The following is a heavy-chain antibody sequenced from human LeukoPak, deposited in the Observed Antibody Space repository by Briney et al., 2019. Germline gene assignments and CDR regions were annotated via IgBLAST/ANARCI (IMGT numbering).Heavy chain of an antibody. J-gene: IGHJ3*02. V-gene: IGHV1-69*06. CDR1: GGTFSSYA. CDR3: ASYPFYYYDSSGYAFDI. Sequence: SVKVSCKASGGTFSSYAISWVRQAPGQGLEWMGGIIPIFGTANYAQKFQGRVTITADKSTSTAYMELSSLRSEDTAVYYCASYPFYYYDSSGYAFDIWGQGTMVTVPS. CDR2: IIPIFGTA. D-gene: IGHD3-22*01.